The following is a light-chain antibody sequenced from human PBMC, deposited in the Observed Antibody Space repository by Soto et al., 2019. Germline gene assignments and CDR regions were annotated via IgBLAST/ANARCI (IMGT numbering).Light chain of an antibody. Sequence: EIVLTQSPATLSLSPGERATLSCRASQSVSSYLAWYQQKPGQAPRLLIYDASNRATGIPARFSGSGSGTDFTLTISSLEPEDSAVYYCQQRSNWPPVATFGPGTKVDIK. CDR1: QSVSSY. CDR3: QQRSNWPPVAT. J-gene: IGKJ3*01. CDR2: DAS. V-gene: IGKV3-11*01.